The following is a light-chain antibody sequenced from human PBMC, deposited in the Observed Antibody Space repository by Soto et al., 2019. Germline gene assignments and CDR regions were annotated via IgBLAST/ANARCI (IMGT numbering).Light chain of an antibody. J-gene: IGLJ1*01. Sequence: QAVVTQPPSVSGAPGQRVIISCTGGSSNIGANNDVHWYQQTPGRAPKLLIYGDNNRPSGVPDRFSGSKSGTSASLAITGLQAEDEADYYCCAYATSTALIFGTGTKLTVL. CDR1: SSNIGANND. CDR3: CAYATSTALI. CDR2: GDN. V-gene: IGLV1-40*01.